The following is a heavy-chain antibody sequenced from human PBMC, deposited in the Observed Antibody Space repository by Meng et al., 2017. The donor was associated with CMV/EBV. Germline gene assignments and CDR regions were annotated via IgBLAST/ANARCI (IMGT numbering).Heavy chain of an antibody. CDR3: AKGSFMITFGGVIARYGMDV. D-gene: IGHD3-16*02. CDR2: IRYDGSNK. CDR1: GFTFSSYG. V-gene: IGHV3-30*02. J-gene: IGHJ6*02. Sequence: GESLKISCAASGFTFSSYGMHWVRQAPGKGLEWVAFIRYDGSNKYYADSVKGRFTISRDNSKNTLYLQMNSLRAEDTAVYYCAKGSFMITFGGVIARYGMDVWGQGTTVTVSS.